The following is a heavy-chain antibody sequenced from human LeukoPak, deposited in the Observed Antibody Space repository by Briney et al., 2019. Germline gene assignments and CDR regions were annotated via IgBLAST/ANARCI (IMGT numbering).Heavy chain of an antibody. Sequence: GGSLRLSCAASGFSFSDYWMLWVRQAPGKGLVWVSRIDRDGTPRNYADSVEGRFTVSRDNAKKALYLQMNSLKDEDTAVYYCVASRWSGALDFWGQGSLVTVYS. CDR2: IDRDGTPR. CDR1: GFSFSDYW. J-gene: IGHJ4*02. V-gene: IGHV3-74*01. CDR3: VASRWSGALDF. D-gene: IGHD3-3*01.